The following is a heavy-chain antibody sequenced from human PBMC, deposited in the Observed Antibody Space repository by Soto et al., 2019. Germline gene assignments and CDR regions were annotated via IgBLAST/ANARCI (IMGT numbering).Heavy chain of an antibody. CDR1: GFTFSSYS. CDR2: ISSSSSYI. Sequence: GGSLRLSCAASGFTFSSYSMNWVRQAPGKGLEWVSSISSSSSYIYYADSVKGRFTISRDNAKNSLYLQMNSLREEDTALYYCASYYDSSGLGHGLDIWGQRTMVTVSS. J-gene: IGHJ3*02. CDR3: ASYYDSSGLGHGLDI. V-gene: IGHV3-21*01. D-gene: IGHD3-22*01.